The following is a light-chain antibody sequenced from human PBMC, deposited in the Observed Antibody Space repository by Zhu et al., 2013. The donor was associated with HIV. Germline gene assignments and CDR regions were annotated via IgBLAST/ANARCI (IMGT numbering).Light chain of an antibody. V-gene: IGLV7-46*01. Sequence: QGVVIQESSLAVSPGGTVTLTCGSSTGTVTTGHSPYWFQQKPGQAPRTLIYDTTNRHSWTPGRFSGSLFGGRAALTLSGAQPEDEAEYYCLLSYRDSWVFGGGTTLTVL. CDR2: DTT. CDR3: LLSYRDSWV. CDR1: TGTVTTGHS. J-gene: IGLJ3*02.